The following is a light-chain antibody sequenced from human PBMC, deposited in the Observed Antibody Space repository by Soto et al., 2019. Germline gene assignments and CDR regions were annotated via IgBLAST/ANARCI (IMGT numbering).Light chain of an antibody. CDR1: QRISSW. CDR3: QQYNSYLYT. V-gene: IGKV1-5*03. J-gene: IGKJ2*01. Sequence: DIQRTQFPSTLSASVGARLTIICRAIQRISSWLAGNQQKPGKAPKLLIYKASSLESGVPSRFSGSGSGTEFTLTISSLQPDDFATYYCQQYNSYLYTFGQGTKLEIK. CDR2: KAS.